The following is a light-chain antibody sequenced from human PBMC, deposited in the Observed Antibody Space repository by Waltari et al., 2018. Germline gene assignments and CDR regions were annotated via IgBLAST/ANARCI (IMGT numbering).Light chain of an antibody. CDR2: DAS. V-gene: IGKV1-5*01. Sequence: DIQMTQSPSTLSASVGDRVTITCRASQNIASWVAWYQQKPGEAPEVRIYDASSLRSGVPSRFSGSGSGTEFTLTISSLQPGDFATYYCQQYHGDSPTFGQGTRVEIK. CDR3: QQYHGDSPT. CDR1: QNIASW. J-gene: IGKJ1*01.